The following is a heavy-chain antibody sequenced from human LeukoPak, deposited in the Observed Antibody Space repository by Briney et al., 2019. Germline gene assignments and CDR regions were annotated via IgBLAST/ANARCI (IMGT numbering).Heavy chain of an antibody. J-gene: IGHJ6*02. V-gene: IGHV3-21*01. CDR1: GFTFSSYS. D-gene: IGHD6-13*01. CDR3: ARDSRPTLDSSSWYEDYYYCGMDV. CDR2: ISSNSSYI. Sequence: PGGSLRLSCAASGFTFSSYSMNWVRQAPGKGLEWVSSISSNSSYIYYADSVKGRFTISRDNSKNSLYLQMNSLKAEDTAVYYCARDSRPTLDSSSWYEDYYYCGMDVWGQGTTVTVSS.